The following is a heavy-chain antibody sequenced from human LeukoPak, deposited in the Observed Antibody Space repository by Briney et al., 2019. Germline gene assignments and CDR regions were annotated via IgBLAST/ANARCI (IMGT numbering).Heavy chain of an antibody. CDR1: GFTFGTYA. CDR3: AREIVVAPYYFDY. D-gene: IGHD3-22*01. Sequence: PGGSLRLSCAASGFTFGTYAMTWVRQAPGKGLEWVSVISGSGGSTNYADSVKGRFTISRDNSKNTLYLQMNSLRAEDTAVYYCAREIVVAPYYFDYWGQGTLVTVSS. CDR2: ISGSGGST. J-gene: IGHJ4*02. V-gene: IGHV3-23*01.